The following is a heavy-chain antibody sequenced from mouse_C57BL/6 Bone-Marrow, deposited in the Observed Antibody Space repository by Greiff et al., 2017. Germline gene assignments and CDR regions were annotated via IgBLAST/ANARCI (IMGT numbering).Heavy chain of an antibody. V-gene: IGHV14-4*01. CDR3: TTGVYYWYFDV. CDR2: IDPENGDT. J-gene: IGHJ1*03. D-gene: IGHD1-3*01. Sequence: EVQLQESGAELVRPGASVKLSCTASGFNIKDDYMHWVKQRPEQGLEWIGWIDPENGDTEYASKFQGKATITADTSSNTAYLQLSSLTSEDTAVYYWTTGVYYWYFDVWGTGTTVTVSS. CDR1: GFNIKDDY.